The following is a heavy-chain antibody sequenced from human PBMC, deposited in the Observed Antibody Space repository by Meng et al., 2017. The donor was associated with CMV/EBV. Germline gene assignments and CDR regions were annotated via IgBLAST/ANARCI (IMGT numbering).Heavy chain of an antibody. D-gene: IGHD6-13*01. CDR2: IYYSGST. Sequence: SETLSLTCTVSGGSISSYYWSWIRQPPGKGLEWIGYIYYSGSTNYHPSLKSRVTISVDTSKNQFSLKLSSVTAADTAVYYCARNKARSSSSWYHFDYWGQGTLVTVSS. J-gene: IGHJ4*02. V-gene: IGHV4-59*01. CDR1: GGSISSYY. CDR3: ARNKARSSSSWYHFDY.